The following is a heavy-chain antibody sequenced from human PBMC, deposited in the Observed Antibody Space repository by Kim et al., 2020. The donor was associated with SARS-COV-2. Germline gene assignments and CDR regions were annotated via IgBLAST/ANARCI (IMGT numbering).Heavy chain of an antibody. CDR2: IIPSRST. J-gene: IGHJ5*02. Sequence: SGTLSLTCAVYGVTFSSYNWSWVRQPPGKGLEWIGYIIPSRSTNYNPFLKSRVTISLDTYKNQLSLKLSTVTAADTAVNYCATAGSSGWQRGSWFDPWGQGTLITTSS. CDR3: ATAGSSGWQRGSWFDP. CDR1: GVTFSSYN. D-gene: IGHD6-25*01. V-gene: IGHV4-34*12.